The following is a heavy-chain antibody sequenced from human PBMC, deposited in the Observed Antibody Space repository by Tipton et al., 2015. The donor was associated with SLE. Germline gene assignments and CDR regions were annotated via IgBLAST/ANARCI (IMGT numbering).Heavy chain of an antibody. CDR1: GGSFSGYY. J-gene: IGHJ5*02. Sequence: TLSLTCAVYGGSFSGYYWSWIRQPPGKGLEWIGSIYYSGSTYYNPSLKSRVTISVDTSKNQFSLKLSSVTAADTAVYYCARGVIQLWLQGGNWFDPWGQGTLVTVSS. CDR3: ARGVIQLWLQGGNWFDP. D-gene: IGHD5-18*01. CDR2: IYYSGST. V-gene: IGHV4-34*01.